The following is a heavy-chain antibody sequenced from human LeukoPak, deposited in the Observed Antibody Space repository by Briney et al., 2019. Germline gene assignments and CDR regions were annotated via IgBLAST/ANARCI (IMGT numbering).Heavy chain of an antibody. J-gene: IGHJ6*03. V-gene: IGHV3-20*04. D-gene: IGHD6-13*01. Sequence: GGSLRLSCAASGFTFEDYGMSWVRQAPGKGLEWVSGINWNGDSTDYADSVKGRFTISRDNAKKSVYLQKNSLRAEDTALYYCARDGVGSWPSYFYYMDVWGKGTTVTVSS. CDR3: ARDGVGSWPSYFYYMDV. CDR2: INWNGDST. CDR1: GFTFEDYG.